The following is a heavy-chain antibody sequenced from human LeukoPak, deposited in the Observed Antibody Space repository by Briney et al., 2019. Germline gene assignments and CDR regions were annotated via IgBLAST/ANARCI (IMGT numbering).Heavy chain of an antibody. J-gene: IGHJ3*02. D-gene: IGHD1-26*01. CDR2: ITGSGGST. V-gene: IGHV3-23*01. Sequence: SGGSQTLFCAASGFTFSSYAMSWVRQAPGKGLEWVSSITGSGGSTYHADSVRFTISRDNSKNTVYLQMNSLRAEDTAVYYCAKPVLECSGRYGAFDIWGQGTMVTVSS. CDR3: AKPVLECSGRYGAFDI. CDR1: GFTFSSYA.